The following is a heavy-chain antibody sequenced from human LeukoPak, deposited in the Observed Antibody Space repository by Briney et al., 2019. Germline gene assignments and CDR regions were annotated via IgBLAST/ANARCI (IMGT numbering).Heavy chain of an antibody. CDR2: ISADSATT. CDR3: ARKSASGNYPLDY. V-gene: IGHV3-23*01. J-gene: IGHJ4*02. CDR1: GFTFSSYA. D-gene: IGHD3-10*01. Sequence: GGSLRLSCAASGFTFSSYAMSWVRQAPGKGLEWVSVISADSATTFYADSVKGRFTISRDNAKNTVFLRMSSLRAEDTALYYCARKSASGNYPLDYWGQGTLVTVSS.